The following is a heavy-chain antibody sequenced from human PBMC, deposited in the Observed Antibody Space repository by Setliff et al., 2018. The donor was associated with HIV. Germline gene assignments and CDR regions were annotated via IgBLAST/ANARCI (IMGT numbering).Heavy chain of an antibody. J-gene: IGHJ3*02. CDR3: ATDAYHDFLTGSTPGAFDI. V-gene: IGHV1-24*01. Sequence: ASVKVSCKVSGYTLSELSMHWVRQAPGEGLEWMGGFDPEDGETIYAEKFQGRVTMTEDTATETAYMELSSLRSEDAAVYYCATDAYHDFLTGSTPGAFDIWGQGTVVTVS. CDR1: GYTLSELS. CDR2: FDPEDGET. D-gene: IGHD3-9*01.